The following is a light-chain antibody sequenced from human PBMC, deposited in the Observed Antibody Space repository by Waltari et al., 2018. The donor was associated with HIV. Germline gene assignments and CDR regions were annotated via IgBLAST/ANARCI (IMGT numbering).Light chain of an antibody. CDR1: QSVASN. V-gene: IGKV3-15*01. CDR2: TAS. J-gene: IGKJ4*01. CDR3: QQYDRWPLT. Sequence: EILMTQSPATLSVSPGERATLSCRASQSVASNLAWYQQKPGQAPRILVYTASTRATGVPARVSGSGSGTEFTLTISSLQSEDFAVYYCQQYDRWPLTFGGGTKVEI.